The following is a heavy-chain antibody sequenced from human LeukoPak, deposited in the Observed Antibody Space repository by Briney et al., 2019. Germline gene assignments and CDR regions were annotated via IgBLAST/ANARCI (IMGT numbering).Heavy chain of an antibody. D-gene: IGHD2-8*01. CDR2: IKQDGSEK. V-gene: IGHV3-7*04. Sequence: PGGSLRLSCAASGFTFSSFWMSWGRQAPGKGLKWLANIKQDGSEKYYVGSVKGRFTIPRDNAKTSLYLQMNSLRAEDTAVYYCAKDPDCTSGICYTFFDYWGQGTLVTVSS. CDR3: AKDPDCTSGICYTFFDY. J-gene: IGHJ4*02. CDR1: GFTFSSFW.